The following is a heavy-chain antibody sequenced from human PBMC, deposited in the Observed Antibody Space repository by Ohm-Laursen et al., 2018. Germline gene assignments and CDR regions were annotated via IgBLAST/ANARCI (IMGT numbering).Heavy chain of an antibody. J-gene: IGHJ5*02. CDR2: INLNSGGT. Sequence: SSVKVSCKASGYTFTGYYMHWVRQAPGQGLEWMGWINLNSGGTNYAQKFQGRVTMTRDTSISTAYMELSRLRSDDTAVYYCARAREWELILFTWGQGTLVTVSS. V-gene: IGHV1-2*02. CDR3: ARAREWELILFT. CDR1: GYTFTGYY. D-gene: IGHD1-26*01.